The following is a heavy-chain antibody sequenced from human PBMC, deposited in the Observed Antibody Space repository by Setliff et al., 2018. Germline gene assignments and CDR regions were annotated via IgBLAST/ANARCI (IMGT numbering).Heavy chain of an antibody. CDR2: ISSSSAYI. Sequence: GGSLRLSCAASGLIFTSYSMNWVRQAPGKGLEWVSSISSSSAYIYYADSVKGRYTISRDTAKNSVYLQMNSLRAEDTAVYYCARDLSGRSDSWGQGTLVTVSS. V-gene: IGHV3-21*01. CDR3: ARDLSGRSDS. J-gene: IGHJ4*02. D-gene: IGHD3-3*01. CDR1: GLIFTSYS.